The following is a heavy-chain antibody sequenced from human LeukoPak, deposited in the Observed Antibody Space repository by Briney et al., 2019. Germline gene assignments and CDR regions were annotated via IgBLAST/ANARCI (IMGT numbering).Heavy chain of an antibody. CDR2: ISSSSSYI. J-gene: IGHJ3*02. CDR3: AREARAVAGGAFDI. V-gene: IGHV3-21*01. Sequence: GGSLRLSCAASGFTFSSYSMNWVRQAPGKGLEWVSYISSSSSYIYYADSVKGRFTISRDNAKNSLYLQMNSLRAEDTAVYYCAREARAVAGGAFDIWGQGTMVTVSS. CDR1: GFTFSSYS. D-gene: IGHD6-19*01.